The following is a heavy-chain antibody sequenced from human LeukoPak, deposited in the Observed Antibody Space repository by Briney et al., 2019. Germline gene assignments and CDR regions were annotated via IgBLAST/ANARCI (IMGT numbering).Heavy chain of an antibody. Sequence: PSETLSLTCTVSGGSVSSGTYYWSWIRQPPGKGLEWIGYIYYSGSTNYNPSLKSRVTISVDMSKNQFSLRLSSVTTADTAVYYCARGATSLSYFDSRGQGTLVTVSS. J-gene: IGHJ4*02. V-gene: IGHV4-61*01. D-gene: IGHD2/OR15-2a*01. CDR2: IYYSGST. CDR1: GGSVSSGTYY. CDR3: ARGATSLSYFDS.